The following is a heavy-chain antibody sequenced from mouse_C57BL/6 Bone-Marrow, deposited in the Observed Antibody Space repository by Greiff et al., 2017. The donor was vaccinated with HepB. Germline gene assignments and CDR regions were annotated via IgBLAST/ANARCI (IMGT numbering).Heavy chain of an antibody. Sequence: DVMLVESGGGLVQPGGSLKLSCAASGFTFSDYYMYWVRQTPEKRLEWVAYISNGGGSTYYPDTVKGRFTISRDNAKNTLYLQMSRLKSEDTAMYYCARHGYYGNPSAMDYWGQGTSVTVSS. CDR2: ISNGGGST. J-gene: IGHJ4*01. V-gene: IGHV5-12*01. CDR1: GFTFSDYY. CDR3: ARHGYYGNPSAMDY. D-gene: IGHD1-1*01.